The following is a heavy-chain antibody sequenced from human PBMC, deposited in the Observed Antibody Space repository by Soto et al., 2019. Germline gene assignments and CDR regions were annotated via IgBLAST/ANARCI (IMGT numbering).Heavy chain of an antibody. Sequence: PGGSLRLSCEASGFTFSDYGIYWVRQAPGKGLEWVAVILFDGTNTYYGDSVKGRFTISRDNSKSTVYLQMNGLRGDDTDVYYCAKGAGHGSGDHDSDDWGRGTLVTVSS. CDR3: AKGAGHGSGDHDSDD. D-gene: IGHD7-27*01. J-gene: IGHJ4*01. CDR2: ILFDGTNT. CDR1: GFTFSDYG. V-gene: IGHV3-30*18.